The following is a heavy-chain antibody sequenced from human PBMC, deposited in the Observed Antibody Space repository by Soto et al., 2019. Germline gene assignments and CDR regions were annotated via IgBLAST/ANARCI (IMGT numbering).Heavy chain of an antibody. Sequence: SLRLSCAASGFTFSSYAMHWVRQAPGKGLEWVAVISYDGSNKYYADSVKGRFTISRDNSKNTLYLQMNSLRAEDTAVYYCARDQPKNYDSSGYYYWFLGAAYYYGMDVWGQGTTVTVSS. V-gene: IGHV3-30-3*01. J-gene: IGHJ6*02. CDR3: ARDQPKNYDSSGYYYWFLGAAYYYGMDV. D-gene: IGHD3-22*01. CDR1: GFTFSSYA. CDR2: ISYDGSNK.